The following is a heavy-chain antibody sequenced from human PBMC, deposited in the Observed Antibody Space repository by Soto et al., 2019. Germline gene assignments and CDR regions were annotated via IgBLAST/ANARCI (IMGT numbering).Heavy chain of an antibody. CDR1: GFTFSSYG. V-gene: IGHV3-33*01. J-gene: IGHJ4*02. D-gene: IGHD6-13*01. Sequence: QVQLVESGGGVVQPGRSLRLSCAASGFTFSSYGMHWVRQAPGKGLEWVAVIWYDGSNKYYADSVKGRFTISRDNSKNRRYLQMNSLRAEDTAVYYGARDGPGYSSSWYVCDYWGQGTLVTVSS. CDR3: ARDGPGYSSSWYVCDY. CDR2: IWYDGSNK.